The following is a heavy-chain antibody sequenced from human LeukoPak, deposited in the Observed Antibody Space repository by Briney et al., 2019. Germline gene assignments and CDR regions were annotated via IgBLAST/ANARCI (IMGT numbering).Heavy chain of an antibody. CDR1: NFDFFSYG. CDR3: ARELPREVTLDY. CDR2: IFTDGSTT. D-gene: IGHD2-21*02. V-gene: IGHV3-74*01. Sequence: GGSLRLSCVASNFDFFSYGMQWVRQAPGKGLVWVSRIFTDGSTTSYADSVKGRFTISRDNAKNTLYLEMKSLRVEDTAVYYCARELPREVTLDYWGQGTLATVSP. J-gene: IGHJ4*01.